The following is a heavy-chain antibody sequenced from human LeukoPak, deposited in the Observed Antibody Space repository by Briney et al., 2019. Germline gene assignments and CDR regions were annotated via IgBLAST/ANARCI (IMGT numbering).Heavy chain of an antibody. J-gene: IGHJ4*02. Sequence: GGCLRPSCPPSGFIFARYSLDWVRQPPRKGLEWISVISGAGDSIYYADSVKGRFTISRDNSKNTLYLQMNSLRVEDTAIYFCARDEYKADAYWGQGTLVIVSS. CDR1: GFIFARYS. CDR3: ARDEYKADAY. CDR2: ISGAGDSI. D-gene: IGHD2/OR15-2a*01. V-gene: IGHV3-23*01.